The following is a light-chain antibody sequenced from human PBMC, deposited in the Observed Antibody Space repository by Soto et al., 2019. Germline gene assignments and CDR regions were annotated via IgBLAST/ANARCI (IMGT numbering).Light chain of an antibody. V-gene: IGKV1-39*01. J-gene: IGKJ5*01. CDR1: QPIXSY. CDR2: AAS. CDR3: QQTYSAMRT. Sequence: IRLTQSPSSLSASVGDRVTIACRASQPIXSYFNWDQPKPGKAPKLMXYAASSLQSGVPSRLSGSGSGTDFTLTITSLQPEYFATYYCQQTYSAMRTFGQGTRLEIK.